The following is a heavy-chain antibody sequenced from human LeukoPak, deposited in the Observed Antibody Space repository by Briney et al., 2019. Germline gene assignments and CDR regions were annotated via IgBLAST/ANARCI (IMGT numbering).Heavy chain of an antibody. Sequence: SVKVSCKASGGTFSSYAISWVRQAPGQGLEWMGGIISIFGTANYAQKFQGRVTITTDESTSTAYMELSSLRSEDTAVYYCARGAAGTYYFDYWGQGTLVTVSS. V-gene: IGHV1-69*05. J-gene: IGHJ4*02. D-gene: IGHD6-13*01. CDR1: GGTFSSYA. CDR3: ARGAAGTYYFDY. CDR2: IISIFGTA.